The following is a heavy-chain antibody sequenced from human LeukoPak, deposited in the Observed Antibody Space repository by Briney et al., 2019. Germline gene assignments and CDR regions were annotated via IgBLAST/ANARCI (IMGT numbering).Heavy chain of an antibody. CDR2: INHSGST. CDR1: VGSFSGYY. J-gene: IGHJ5*02. Sequence: SETLSLTCAVYVGSFSGYYWSWIRQPPGKGLEWIGEINHSGSTNYNPSLMSRVTISVDTSKNQFSLKLSSVTDADTAVYYCARLYDTSGYGGWFDPWGQGTLVTVSS. D-gene: IGHD3-22*01. CDR3: ARLYDTSGYGGWFDP. V-gene: IGHV4-34*01.